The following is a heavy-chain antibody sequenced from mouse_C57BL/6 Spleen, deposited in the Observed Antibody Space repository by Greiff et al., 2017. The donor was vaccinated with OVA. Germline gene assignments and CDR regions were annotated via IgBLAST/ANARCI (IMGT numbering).Heavy chain of an antibody. CDR2: IYPGSGNT. V-gene: IGHV1-76*01. CDR3: ARNGYDGDWFAY. Sequence: QVQLQQSGAELVRPGASVKLSCKASGYTFTDYYINWVKQRPGQGLEWIARIYPGSGNTYYNEKFKGKATLTAEKSSSTAYMQLSSLTSEDSAVYFCARNGYDGDWFAYWAQGTLVTVSA. J-gene: IGHJ3*01. CDR1: GYTFTDYY. D-gene: IGHD2-2*01.